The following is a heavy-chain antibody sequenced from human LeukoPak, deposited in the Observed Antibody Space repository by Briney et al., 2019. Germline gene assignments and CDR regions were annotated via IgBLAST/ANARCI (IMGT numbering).Heavy chain of an antibody. V-gene: IGHV1-2*02. CDR2: INPNSWGT. Sequence: AAVKVSCKASGYTFTGYYMHWVRQAPGQGLEWMGWINPNSWGTNYAQKFPGRVAMTRDQSISTAYMALSRLRSDAPAAYYCARGPVRGSGWLNVDYWGQGTLVTVSS. CDR3: ARGPVRGSGWLNVDY. D-gene: IGHD6-19*01. CDR1: GYTFTGYY. J-gene: IGHJ4*02.